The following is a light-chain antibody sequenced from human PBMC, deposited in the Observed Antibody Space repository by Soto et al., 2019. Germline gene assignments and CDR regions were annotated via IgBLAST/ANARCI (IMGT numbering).Light chain of an antibody. J-gene: IGKJ1*01. CDR2: DAS. CDR3: QHHGT. V-gene: IGKV1-5*01. Sequence: DSQMTQSPSSPSASVGERVAITCRASQSISSWLAWYQQKPGKAPKLLIYDASSLESGVPSRFSGSGSGTEFTLTISILQPDDFATYYCQHHGTFGQGTKVDI. CDR1: QSISSW.